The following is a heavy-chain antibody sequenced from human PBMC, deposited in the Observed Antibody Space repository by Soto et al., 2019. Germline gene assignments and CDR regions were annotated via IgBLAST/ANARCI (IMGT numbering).Heavy chain of an antibody. D-gene: IGHD6-13*01. CDR1: GGTFSSYA. J-gene: IGHJ5*02. CDR2: IIPIFGTA. CDR3: ARGIIAAAGVYWFDP. V-gene: IGHV1-69*13. Sequence: SVKVSCKASGGTFSSYAISWVRQAPGQGLEWMGGIIPIFGTANYAQKFQGRVTITADESTSTAYMELSSLRSEDTAVYYCARGIIAAAGVYWFDPWGQGTLVTVSS.